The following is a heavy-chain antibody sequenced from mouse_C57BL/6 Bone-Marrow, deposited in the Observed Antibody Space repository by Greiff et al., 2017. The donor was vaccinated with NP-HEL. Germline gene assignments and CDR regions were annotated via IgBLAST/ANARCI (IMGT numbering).Heavy chain of an antibody. J-gene: IGHJ2*01. Sequence: QVQLQQPGAELVKPGASVKMSCKASGYTFTSYWITWVKQRPGQGLEWIGDIYPGSGSTNYNEKFKSKATLTVDTSSSTAYMQLSSLTSEDSAVYYCARDYGSSYYFDYWGQGTTLTVPS. D-gene: IGHD1-1*01. CDR1: GYTFTSYW. CDR3: ARDYGSSYYFDY. CDR2: IYPGSGST. V-gene: IGHV1-55*01.